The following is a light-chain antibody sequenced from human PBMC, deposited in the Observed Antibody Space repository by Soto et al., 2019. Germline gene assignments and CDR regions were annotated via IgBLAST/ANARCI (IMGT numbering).Light chain of an antibody. CDR3: SSYAGGSTWA. CDR2: EVS. Sequence: QSALTQPASVSESPGQSITISCTGTSTDVGGYNYVSWYQQHPGKAPKLMIFEVSNRPSGISNRFSGSKSGSTASLTISGLQAEDEADYFCSSYAGGSTWAFGGGTKLTVL. J-gene: IGLJ3*02. V-gene: IGLV2-14*01. CDR1: STDVGGYNY.